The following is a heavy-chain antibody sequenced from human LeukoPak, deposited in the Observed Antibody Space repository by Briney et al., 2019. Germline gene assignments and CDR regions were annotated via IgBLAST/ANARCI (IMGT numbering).Heavy chain of an antibody. J-gene: IGHJ4*02. V-gene: IGHV3-30-3*01. CDR1: GFTFSSYV. CDR3: ARDFGWLSGFDY. CDR2: ISFDGSNK. Sequence: GGSLRLSCAASGFTFSSYVMHWVRQAPGEGLEWVAVISFDGSNKYYGDSLKGRFTISRDNSKNTLYLQMNSLRGEDMAIYYCARDFGWLSGFDYWGQGTLVTVSS. D-gene: IGHD3-9*01.